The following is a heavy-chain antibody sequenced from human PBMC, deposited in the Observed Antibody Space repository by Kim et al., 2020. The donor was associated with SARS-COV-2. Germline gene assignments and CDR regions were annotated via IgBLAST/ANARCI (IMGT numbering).Heavy chain of an antibody. J-gene: IGHJ4*02. CDR3: EKEPFYDFCSGYYFDY. V-gene: IGHV3-23*01. D-gene: IGHD3-3*01. Sequence: ESVEGRFTCSRHNSKNTLYLQLNSLRADDTTVYYCEKEPFYDFCSGYYFDYWGQGCLVTVSS.